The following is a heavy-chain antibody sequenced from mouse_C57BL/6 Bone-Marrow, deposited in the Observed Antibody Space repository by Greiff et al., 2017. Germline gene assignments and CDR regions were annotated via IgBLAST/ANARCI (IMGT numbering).Heavy chain of an antibody. CDR1: GFTFSDYG. CDR2: ISSGSSTI. J-gene: IGHJ3*01. CDR3: AGGDYNYEGAWFAY. V-gene: IGHV5-17*01. Sequence: EVKVVESGGGLVKPGGSLKLSCAASGFTFSDYGMHWVRQAPEKGLEWVAYISSGSSTIYYAVTVKGRFTISRDNAKNTLFLQMTSLRSEDTAMXYCAGGDYNYEGAWFAYWGQGTLVTVSA. D-gene: IGHD2-12*01.